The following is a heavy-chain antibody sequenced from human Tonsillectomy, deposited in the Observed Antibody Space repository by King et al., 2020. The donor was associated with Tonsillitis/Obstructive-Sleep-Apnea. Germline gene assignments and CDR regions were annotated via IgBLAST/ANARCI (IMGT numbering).Heavy chain of an antibody. CDR1: GFTFSTYT. J-gene: IGHJ4*02. V-gene: IGHV3-23*03. CDR3: AEALRASSYDY. Sequence: VQLVESGGAFLQPGGSLRLTCAASGFTFSTYTMGWVRQAPGKGLEWVSDINSGGTTTYYADSVKGRFTISRDNSKNTLFLQMNSLRAEDTAIYYCAEALRASSYDYWGQGTLVTVSS. D-gene: IGHD1-26*01. CDR2: INSGGTTT.